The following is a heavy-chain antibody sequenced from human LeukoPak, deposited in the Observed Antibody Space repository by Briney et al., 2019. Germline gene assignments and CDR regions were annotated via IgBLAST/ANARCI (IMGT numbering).Heavy chain of an antibody. V-gene: IGHV3-30*18. J-gene: IGHJ4*02. CDR1: GFTFSSYG. Sequence: GGSLRLSCAASGFTFSSYGMHWVRQAPGKGLEWVAVISYDGSTIYYADSVKGRFTISRDNSKNTLYLQMNSLRAEDTAVYYCAKKGAVGVAAAAFDYWGQGTLVTVSS. D-gene: IGHD6-13*01. CDR2: ISYDGSTI. CDR3: AKKGAVGVAAAAFDY.